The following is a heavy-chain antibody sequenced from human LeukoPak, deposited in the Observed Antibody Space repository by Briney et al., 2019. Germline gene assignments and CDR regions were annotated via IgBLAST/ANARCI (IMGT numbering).Heavy chain of an antibody. D-gene: IGHD2-2*01. Sequence: ASVKVSCKASGYTFTSYYIHWVRQAPGQGLEWMGMINPSAGSTSYAQKFQGRVTMTRDTSISTAYMELSRLRSDDTAVYYCARDRHIVVVPAAVYELDYWGQGTLVTVSS. V-gene: IGHV1-46*01. CDR3: ARDRHIVVVPAAVYELDY. J-gene: IGHJ4*02. CDR1: GYTFTSYY. CDR2: INPSAGST.